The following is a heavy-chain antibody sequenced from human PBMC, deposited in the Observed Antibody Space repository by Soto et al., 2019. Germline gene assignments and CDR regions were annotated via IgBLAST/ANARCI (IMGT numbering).Heavy chain of an antibody. Sequence: PGGSLRLSCEASGFTFGGYLMTWVRQAPGKGLEWVANINQDGSETYYVDSVKGRFAISRDNAENSLYLHMNSLRAEDTALYYCARAADMIRGVIFGYWGQGTGGTV. J-gene: IGHJ4*02. CDR1: GFTFGGYL. CDR2: INQDGSET. CDR3: ARAADMIRGVIFGY. D-gene: IGHD3-10*01. V-gene: IGHV3-7*04.